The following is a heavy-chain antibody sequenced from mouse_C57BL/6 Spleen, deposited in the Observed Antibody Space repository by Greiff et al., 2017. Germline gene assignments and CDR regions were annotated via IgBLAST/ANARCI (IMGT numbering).Heavy chain of an antibody. Sequence: EVKLVESGPGLVKPSQSLSLTCSVTGYSITSGYYWNWIRQFPGNKLEWMGYISYDGSNNYNPSLKNRISITRDTSKNQFFLKLNSVTTEDTATYYWAREDWDEVAYWGQGTLVTVSA. V-gene: IGHV3-6*01. D-gene: IGHD4-1*01. J-gene: IGHJ3*01. CDR3: AREDWDEVAY. CDR2: ISYDGSN. CDR1: GYSITSGYY.